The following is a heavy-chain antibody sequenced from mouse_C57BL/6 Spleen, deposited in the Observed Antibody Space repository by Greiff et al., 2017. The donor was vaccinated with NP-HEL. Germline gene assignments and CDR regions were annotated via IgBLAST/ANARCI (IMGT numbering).Heavy chain of an antibody. J-gene: IGHJ2*01. CDR3: ARQVITTVVASPYYFDY. D-gene: IGHD1-1*01. CDR1: GFTFSSYG. CDR2: ISSGGSYT. Sequence: EVMLVESGGDLVKPGGSLKLSCAASGFTFSSYGMSWVRQTPDKRLQWVATISSGGSYTYYPDSVKGRFTISRDKAKNTLYLQMSSLQSEDTAMYYCARQVITTVVASPYYFDYWGQGTTLTVSS. V-gene: IGHV5-6*01.